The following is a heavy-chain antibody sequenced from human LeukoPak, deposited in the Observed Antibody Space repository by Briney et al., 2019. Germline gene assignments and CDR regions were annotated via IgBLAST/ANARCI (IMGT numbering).Heavy chain of an antibody. D-gene: IGHD2-15*01. CDR1: GFTFSSYG. V-gene: IGHV3-23*01. CDR3: AKDPIVVVVAARLHFDY. Sequence: PGGSLRLSCAASGFTFSSYGMSWVRQAPGEGLEWVSAISGSGGSTYYADSVKGRFTISRDNSKNTLYLQMNSLRAEDTAVYYCAKDPIVVVVAARLHFDYWGQGTLVTVSS. CDR2: ISGSGGST. J-gene: IGHJ4*02.